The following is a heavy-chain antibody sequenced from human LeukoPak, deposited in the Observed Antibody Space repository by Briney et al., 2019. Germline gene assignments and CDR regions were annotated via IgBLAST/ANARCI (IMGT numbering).Heavy chain of an antibody. J-gene: IGHJ4*02. D-gene: IGHD6-19*01. CDR1: GFTFSSYS. CDR3: AREGWYVFDY. CDR2: ISSSSGYI. V-gene: IGHV3-21*01. Sequence: GGSLRLSCAASGFTFSSYSMNWVRQAPGKGLEWVSSISSSSGYIYYADSVKGRFTISRDNAKNSLYLQMNSLRAEDTAVYYCAREGWYVFDYWGQGTLVTVSS.